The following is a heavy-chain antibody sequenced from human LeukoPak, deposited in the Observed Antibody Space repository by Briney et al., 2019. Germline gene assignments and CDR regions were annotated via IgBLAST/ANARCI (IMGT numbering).Heavy chain of an antibody. D-gene: IGHD1/OR15-1a*01. CDR1: GDSICEYY. CDR3: ARHWLEAGKTYSYWFDP. Sequence: SETLSLTCSVSGDSICEYYWTWIRHPPGKGLEWMAYIYRGETTNYNPPLKSRVTLSVDTSKNQISLNLNSVTAADTAVYYCARHWLEAGKTYSYWFDPWGQGTLVTVSS. V-gene: IGHV4-4*09. J-gene: IGHJ5*02. CDR2: IYRGETT.